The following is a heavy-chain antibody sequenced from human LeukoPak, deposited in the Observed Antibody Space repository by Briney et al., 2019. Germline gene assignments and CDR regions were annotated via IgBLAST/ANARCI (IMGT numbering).Heavy chain of an antibody. V-gene: IGHV3-21*01. CDR1: GFTFSTYS. J-gene: IGHJ4*02. D-gene: IGHD1-26*01. CDR3: ARDSLVILGPTSDFDY. Sequence: PGGSLRLSCAASGFTFSTYSMNWVRQAPGKGLEWVSSVSSSNNYMYYADSVKGRFTISRDNAKNSLFLQMNSLRAEYTAVYYCARDSLVILGPTSDFDYWGQGTLVTVSS. CDR2: VSSSNNYM.